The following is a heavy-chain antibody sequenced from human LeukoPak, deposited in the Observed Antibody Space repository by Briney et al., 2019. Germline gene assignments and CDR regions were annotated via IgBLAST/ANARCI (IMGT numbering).Heavy chain of an antibody. CDR2: INPNSGGT. D-gene: IGHD5-24*01. V-gene: IGHV1-2*02. CDR1: GYTFTGYY. J-gene: IGHJ4*02. Sequence: ASVKVSCRASGYTFTGYYMHWVRQAPGQGLEWMGWINPNSGGTNYAQKFQGRVTMTRDTSISTAYMELSRLRSDDTAEYYCARDRGRWLQLTLGHWGQGTLVTVSS. CDR3: ARDRGRWLQLTLGH.